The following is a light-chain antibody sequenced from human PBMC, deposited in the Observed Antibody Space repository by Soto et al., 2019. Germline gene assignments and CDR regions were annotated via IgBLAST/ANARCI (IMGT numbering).Light chain of an antibody. CDR1: NSNIGKNY. CDR2: ENN. V-gene: IGLV1-51*02. CDR3: ETWDSSLSAGV. Sequence: QSVLTQPPSVSAAPGQKVTISCSGSNSNIGKNYVSWYQQLLGTAPKLLIYENNKRPSGIPDRFSGSKSGTSATLGITGLQTGDEADYYCETWDSSLSAGVFGGGTKLTVL. J-gene: IGLJ2*01.